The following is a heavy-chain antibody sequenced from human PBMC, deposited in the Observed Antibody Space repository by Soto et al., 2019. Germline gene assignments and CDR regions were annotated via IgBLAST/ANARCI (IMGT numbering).Heavy chain of an antibody. CDR2: ITSSGSPV. CDR1: GFTLNNYV. J-gene: IGHJ4*02. CDR3: ARGGYSYGLDY. V-gene: IGHV3-21*01. Sequence: PGGSLRLSCAASGFTLNNYVMNWVRQPPGKGLEWISSITSSGSPVYYADSVKGRFSISRDNAKNSLYLQLTSLRAEDTALYYCARGGYSYGLDYWSQGTLVTVSS. D-gene: IGHD5-18*01.